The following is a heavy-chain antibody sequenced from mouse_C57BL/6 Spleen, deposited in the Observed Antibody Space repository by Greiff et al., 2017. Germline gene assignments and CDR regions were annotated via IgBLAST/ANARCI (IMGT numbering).Heavy chain of an antibody. V-gene: IGHV1-80*01. Sequence: QVQLQQSGAELVKPGASVKISCKASGYAFSSYWMNWVKQRPGKGLEWIGQIYPGDGDTNYNGKFKGKATLTADKSSSTAYMRLSSLTSEDCAVYYCARGEYDYGGGVDYWGQGTTLTVSS. CDR2: IYPGDGDT. CDR1: GYAFSSYW. D-gene: IGHD2-4*01. J-gene: IGHJ2*01. CDR3: ARGEYDYGGGVDY.